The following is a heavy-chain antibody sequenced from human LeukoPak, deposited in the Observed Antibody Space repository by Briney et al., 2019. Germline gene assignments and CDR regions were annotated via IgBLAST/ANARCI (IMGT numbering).Heavy chain of an antibody. CDR1: GFTVSSNY. V-gene: IGHV3-66*01. CDR3: AREYCSSTSCYSDY. CDR2: IYSGGST. J-gene: IGHJ4*02. D-gene: IGHD2-2*01. Sequence: PGGYLRLSCAASGFTVSSNYMSWVRQAPGKGLEWVSVIYSGGSTYYADSVKGRFTISRDNSKNTLYLQMNSLRAEDTAVYYCAREYCSSTSCYSDYWGQGTLVTVSS.